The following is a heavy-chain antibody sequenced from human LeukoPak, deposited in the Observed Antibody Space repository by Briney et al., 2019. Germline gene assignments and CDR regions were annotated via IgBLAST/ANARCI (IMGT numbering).Heavy chain of an antibody. D-gene: IGHD6-19*01. J-gene: IGHJ6*03. V-gene: IGHV3-49*04. CDR3: TASTTGYSSGSYSTSYYYYYMDV. Sequence: GRSLRLSCTISGFTFGDYAMTWVRQAPGKGLEWVGVIRSESYGATTEYAASVKGRFTISADDSKSVAYLQMNSLKTEDTAVSYCTASTTGYSSGSYSTSYYYYYMDVWGKGTTVIVSS. CDR1: GFTFGDYA. CDR2: IRSESYGATT.